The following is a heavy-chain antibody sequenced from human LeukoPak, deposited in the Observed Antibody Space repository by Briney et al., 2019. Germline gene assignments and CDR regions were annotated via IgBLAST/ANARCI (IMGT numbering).Heavy chain of an antibody. D-gene: IGHD3-9*01. CDR2: IYYSGST. CDR3: ARDNLDYDILTGSYYYYGMDV. V-gene: IGHV4-59*01. Sequence: PSETLSLTCTVSGGSISSYYWSWIRQPPGKGLEWIGYIYYSGSTNYNPSLKSRVTTSVDTSKNQFSLKLSSVTAADTAVYYCARDNLDYDILTGSYYYYGMDVWGQGTTVTVSS. CDR1: GGSISSYY. J-gene: IGHJ6*02.